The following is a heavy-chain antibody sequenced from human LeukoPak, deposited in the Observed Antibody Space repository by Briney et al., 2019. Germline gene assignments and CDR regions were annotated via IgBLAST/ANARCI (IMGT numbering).Heavy chain of an antibody. CDR3: ASDSGSYSR. J-gene: IGHJ4*02. CDR1: GFTVSSNY. Sequence: GGSLILSCAASGFTVSSNYMSWVRQAPGKGLVWVSVIYSGGSTYYADSVKGRFTISRDNSKDTLYLQMNSLRAEDMAVYYCASDSGSYSRWGQGTLVTVSS. D-gene: IGHD1-26*01. CDR2: IYSGGST. V-gene: IGHV3-53*05.